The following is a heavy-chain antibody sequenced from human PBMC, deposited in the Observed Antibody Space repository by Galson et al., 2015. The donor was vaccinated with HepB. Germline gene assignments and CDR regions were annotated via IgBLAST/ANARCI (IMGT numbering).Heavy chain of an antibody. CDR2: ISASGYNT. J-gene: IGHJ4*02. CDR1: GFTFSSYA. CDR3: AKSPAYALSGAEHGQLGRKYHFDY. V-gene: IGHV3-23*01. Sequence: SLRLSCAASGFTFSSYAMTWVRQAPGKGLEWGSGISASGYNTYYADSVKGRFTSSRDNSKNTLYLQMNSLRAEDTAVYYCAKSPAYALSGAEHGQLGRKYHFDYWGQGTLVTVSS. D-gene: IGHD6-6*01.